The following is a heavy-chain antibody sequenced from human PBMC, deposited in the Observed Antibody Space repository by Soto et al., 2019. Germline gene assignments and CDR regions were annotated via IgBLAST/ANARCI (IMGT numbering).Heavy chain of an antibody. V-gene: IGHV4-39*02. CDR3: ARPSNLAFDV. CDR1: GVSVSSSSYWV. Sequence: QLQLQESGPGLVKPSETLSLICTVSGVSVSSSSYWVWGWVRQPPGKELEWIGSIYSSGATYYNPSLKSRVTISVDTAKNHFSLRLTSVTAADTAVYFCARPSNLAFDVWGQGTMVTVSS. CDR2: IYSSGAT. J-gene: IGHJ3*01.